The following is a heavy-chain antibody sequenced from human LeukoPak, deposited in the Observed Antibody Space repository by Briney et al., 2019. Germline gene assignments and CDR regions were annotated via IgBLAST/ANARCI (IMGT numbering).Heavy chain of an antibody. J-gene: IGHJ4*02. CDR1: GFTFSSYA. V-gene: IGHV3-23*01. CDR2: ISGSGGTT. D-gene: IGHD3-3*01. Sequence: GGSLRLSCAASGFTFSSYAMSWVRQAPRKGLEWVSGISGSGGTTYYADSVKGRFTISRDNTKNTVYLQMNSLTAEDTAVYYCARGMFGGYCTDYWGQGTLVTVSS. CDR3: ARGMFGGYCTDY.